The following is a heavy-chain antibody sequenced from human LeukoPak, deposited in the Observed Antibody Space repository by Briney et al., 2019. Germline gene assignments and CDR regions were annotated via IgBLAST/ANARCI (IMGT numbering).Heavy chain of an antibody. D-gene: IGHD6-13*01. CDR2: ISGSGGST. J-gene: IGHJ6*03. CDR1: GFTLSTYA. Sequence: RSLRLSCAASGFTLSTYAMSWVRQAPGKGLEWVSSISGSGGSTYYSDSVKGRFTISRDNSKNTLFLQMNSLRAEDTAVFYCAKGMVSSWRKYYYYMDVWGKGTTVTVSS. V-gene: IGHV3-23*01. CDR3: AKGMVSSWRKYYYYMDV.